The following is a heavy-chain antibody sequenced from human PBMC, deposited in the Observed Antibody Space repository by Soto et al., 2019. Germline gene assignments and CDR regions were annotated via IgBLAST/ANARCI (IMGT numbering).Heavy chain of an antibody. V-gene: IGHV3-23*01. CDR2: ISGSGGST. D-gene: IGHD1-26*01. CDR3: AKLSRELPNYFDY. J-gene: IGHJ4*02. Sequence: EVQLLESGGGLVQPGGSLRLSCAASGFTFSSYAMSWVRQAPGKGLEWVSAISGSGGSTYYADSVKGRFTISRDNSKNTLSLQMNSLRAEDTAVYYCAKLSRELPNYFDYWGQGTLVTVSS. CDR1: GFTFSSYA.